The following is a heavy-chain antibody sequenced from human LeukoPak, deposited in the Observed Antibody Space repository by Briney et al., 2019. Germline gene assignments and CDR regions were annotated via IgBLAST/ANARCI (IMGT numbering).Heavy chain of an antibody. D-gene: IGHD2-15*01. Sequence: PGGSLRLSCAASGFTFSSYGMHWVSQAPGKGLEWVAVISYDGSNKYYADSVKGRFTISRDNSKNTLYLQMNSLRAEDTAVYYCAKDRGEYCSGGSCYPNFDYWGHGTLVTVSS. V-gene: IGHV3-30*18. CDR3: AKDRGEYCSGGSCYPNFDY. J-gene: IGHJ4*01. CDR2: ISYDGSNK. CDR1: GFTFSSYG.